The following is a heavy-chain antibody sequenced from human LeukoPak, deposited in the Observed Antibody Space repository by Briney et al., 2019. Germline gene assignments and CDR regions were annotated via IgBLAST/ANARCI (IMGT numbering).Heavy chain of an antibody. V-gene: IGHV3-23*01. CDR1: GITFGRFA. CDR2: ISESGTGT. D-gene: IGHD5-18*01. CDR3: AKDTAQGYTYGSIEQDY. J-gene: IGHJ4*02. Sequence: PGGSLRLSCAASGITFGRFAMSWVRQAPGKGLEWVSAISESGTGTYYADSVKGRFTISRDNSKNTLSLQMNSLRADDTAVYYCAKDTAQGYTYGSIEQDYWGQGTLVTVSS.